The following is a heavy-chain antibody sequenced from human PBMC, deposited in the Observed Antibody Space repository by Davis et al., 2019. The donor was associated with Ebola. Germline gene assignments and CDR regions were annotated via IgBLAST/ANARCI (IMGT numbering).Heavy chain of an antibody. V-gene: IGHV4-39*01. D-gene: IGHD1-1*01. J-gene: IGHJ5*02. Sequence: SETLSLTCTVSGGSISSTSHYWGWIRQPPGKGLQWIGSIYYSGNNYYNPSLKSRVTISVDTSKNQFSLKLSSVTAADTAVYYCARMENWFDPWGQGTLVTVSS. CDR3: ARMENWFDP. CDR1: GGSISSTSHY. CDR2: IYYSGNN.